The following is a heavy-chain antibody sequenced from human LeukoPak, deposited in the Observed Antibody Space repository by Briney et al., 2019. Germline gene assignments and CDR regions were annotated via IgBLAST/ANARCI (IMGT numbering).Heavy chain of an antibody. CDR1: GFTFGDYA. Sequence: GGSLRLSCTASGFTFGDYAMSWVRQAPGKGLEWVGFIRSKAYGGTTEYAASVKGRFTISRDDSKSIAYLQMNSLKTEDTAVYYCTRPGNDYERFFDYWGQGTLVTVSS. D-gene: IGHD1-1*01. CDR3: TRPGNDYERFFDY. CDR2: IRSKAYGGTT. V-gene: IGHV3-49*04. J-gene: IGHJ4*02.